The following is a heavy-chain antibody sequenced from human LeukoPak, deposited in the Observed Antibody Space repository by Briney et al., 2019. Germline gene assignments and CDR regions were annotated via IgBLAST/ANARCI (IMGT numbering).Heavy chain of an antibody. CDR1: GYTFTSYG. Sequence: ASVKVSCKASGYTFTSYGISWVRQAPGQGLEWMGWISAYNGNTNYAQNLQGRVTMTTDTSTSTAYMELRSLRSDDTAVYYCARVDGYCSSTSCYYYFDYWGQGTLVTVSS. J-gene: IGHJ4*02. V-gene: IGHV1-18*01. CDR2: ISAYNGNT. D-gene: IGHD2-2*01. CDR3: ARVDGYCSSTSCYYYFDY.